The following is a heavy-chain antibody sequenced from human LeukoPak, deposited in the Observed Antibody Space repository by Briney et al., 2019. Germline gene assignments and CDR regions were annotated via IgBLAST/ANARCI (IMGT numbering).Heavy chain of an antibody. Sequence: VGSLRLSCAASGFTFSSYSMNWVRQAPGKGLEWVSSISSSSSYIYYADSVKGRFTISRDNAKNSLYLQMNSLRAEDTAVYYCARVHDYYGSGDYYMDVWGKGTTVTISS. V-gene: IGHV3-21*01. CDR1: GFTFSSYS. CDR3: ARVHDYYGSGDYYMDV. J-gene: IGHJ6*03. D-gene: IGHD3-10*01. CDR2: ISSSSSYI.